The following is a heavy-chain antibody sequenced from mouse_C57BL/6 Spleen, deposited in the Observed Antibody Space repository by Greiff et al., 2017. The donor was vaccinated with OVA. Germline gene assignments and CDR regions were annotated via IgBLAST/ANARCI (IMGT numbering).Heavy chain of an antibody. Sequence: QVQLQQPGAELVKPGASVKMSCKASGYTFTSYWITWVKQRPGQGLEWIGDIYPGSGSTNYNEKFKSKATLTVDTSSSTAYMQLSSLTSEDSAVYYCARGLIYYYGSSYWYFDVWGTGTTVTVSS. CDR1: GYTFTSYW. CDR2: IYPGSGST. CDR3: ARGLIYYYGSSYWYFDV. D-gene: IGHD1-1*01. J-gene: IGHJ1*03. V-gene: IGHV1-55*01.